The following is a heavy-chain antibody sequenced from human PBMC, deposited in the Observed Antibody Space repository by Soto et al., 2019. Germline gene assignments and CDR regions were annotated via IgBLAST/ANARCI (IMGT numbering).Heavy chain of an antibody. CDR3: TTVSRRYSSSGGYYYYYGMDV. Sequence: GGSLRLSCAASGFTFSNAWMNWVRQAPGKGLEWVGRIKSKTDGGTTDYAAPVKGRFTISRDDSKNTLYLQMNSLKTEDTAVYYCTTVSRRYSSSGGYYYYYGMDVWGQGTTVTVSS. CDR1: GFTFSNAW. CDR2: IKSKTDGGTT. J-gene: IGHJ6*02. D-gene: IGHD6-6*01. V-gene: IGHV3-15*07.